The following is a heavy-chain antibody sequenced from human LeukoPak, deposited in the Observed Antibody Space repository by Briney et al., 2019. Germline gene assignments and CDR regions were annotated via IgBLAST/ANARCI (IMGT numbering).Heavy chain of an antibody. Sequence: GGSLRLSCAASGFTFSSYSMNWVRQAPGKGLEWVSSITRSSIYIYYADSVKGRFTISRDNAKNSLYLQMNSLRAEDTAVYCCARVRYDGSGYYSIYDYWGQGTLVTVSS. CDR1: GFTFSSYS. CDR3: ARVRYDGSGYYSIYDY. J-gene: IGHJ4*02. D-gene: IGHD3-22*01. CDR2: ITRSSIYI. V-gene: IGHV3-21*01.